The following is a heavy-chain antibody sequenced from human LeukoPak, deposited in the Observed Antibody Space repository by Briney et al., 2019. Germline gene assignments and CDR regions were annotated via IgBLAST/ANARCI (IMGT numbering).Heavy chain of an antibody. CDR2: IYHSGST. CDR1: GYSISSGYY. CDR3: ARQAPPRYCSSTSCPGAYYYYYMDV. J-gene: IGHJ6*03. D-gene: IGHD2-2*01. V-gene: IGHV4-38-2*01. Sequence: SETLSLTCAVSGYSISSGYYWGWIRQPPGKGLEWIGSIYHSGSTYYNPSLKSRVTISVDTSKSQFSLKLSSVTAADTAVYYCARQAPPRYCSSTSCPGAYYYYYMDVWGKGTTVTVSS.